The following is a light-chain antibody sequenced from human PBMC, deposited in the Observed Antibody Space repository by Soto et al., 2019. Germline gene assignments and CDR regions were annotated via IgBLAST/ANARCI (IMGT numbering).Light chain of an antibody. V-gene: IGKV3-15*01. CDR2: GAS. J-gene: IGKJ1*01. Sequence: EIVMTQSPATLSASPGDRATFSCRASQSVSSNLAWYQQKPGQAPRLLIYGASIRATGIPARFSGSGSGTEFTLTISSLQSEDFAIYYCQHYNNWPPWTFGQGTKVDIK. CDR1: QSVSSN. CDR3: QHYNNWPPWT.